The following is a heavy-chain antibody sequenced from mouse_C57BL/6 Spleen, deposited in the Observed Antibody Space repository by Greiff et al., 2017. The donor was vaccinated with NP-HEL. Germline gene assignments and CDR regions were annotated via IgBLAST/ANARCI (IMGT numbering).Heavy chain of an antibody. J-gene: IGHJ4*01. D-gene: IGHD2-5*01. V-gene: IGHV1-15*01. CDR3: TRVGFYSNYPYYYAMAY. Sequence: VQGVESGAELVRPGASVTLSCKASGYTFTDYEMHWVKQTPVHGLEWIGAIDPETGGTAYNQKFKGKAILTADKSSSTAYMELRSLTSEDSAVYYCTRVGFYSNYPYYYAMAYWGQGTSVTVSS. CDR2: IDPETGGT. CDR1: GYTFTDYE.